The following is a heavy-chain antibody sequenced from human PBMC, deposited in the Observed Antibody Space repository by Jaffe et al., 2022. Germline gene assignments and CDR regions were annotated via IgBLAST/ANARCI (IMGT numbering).Heavy chain of an antibody. V-gene: IGHV2-5*02. CDR3: ALSQSVLLRDLADDAFDI. J-gene: IGHJ3*02. D-gene: IGHD3-10*01. CDR2: IYWDDDK. CDR1: GFSLSTSGVG. Sequence: QITLKESGPTLVKPTQTLTLTCTFSGFSLSTSGVGVGWIRQPPGKALEWLALIYWDDDKRYSPSLKSRLTITKDTSKNQVVLTMTNMDPVDTATYYCALSQSVLLRDLADDAFDIWGQGTMVTVSS.